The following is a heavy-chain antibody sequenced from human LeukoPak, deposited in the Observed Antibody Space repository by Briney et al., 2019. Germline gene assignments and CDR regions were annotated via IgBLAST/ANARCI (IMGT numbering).Heavy chain of an antibody. CDR3: ARDQWELLSAFDI. D-gene: IGHD1-26*01. CDR2: IYYSGST. CDR1: GGSISSSDYY. Sequence: SETLSLTCTVSGGSISSSDYYWGWIRQPPGKGLEWIGSIYYSGSTYDNPSLKSRVTISVDTSKNQFSLKLSSVTAADTAVYYCARDQWELLSAFDIWGQGTMVTVSS. J-gene: IGHJ3*02. V-gene: IGHV4-39*07.